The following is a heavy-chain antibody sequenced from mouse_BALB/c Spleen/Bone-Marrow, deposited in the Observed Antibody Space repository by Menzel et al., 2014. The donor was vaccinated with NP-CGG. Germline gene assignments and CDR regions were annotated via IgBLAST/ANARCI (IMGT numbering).Heavy chain of an antibody. CDR3: AGLHYYGFFGY. V-gene: IGHV4-1*02. Sequence: DVQLQESGGGLVQPGGSLKLSCAASGFAFSRYWMSWVRQAPGKGLEWIGEINPHSSTINYTPSLKDKFNISIDNAKNTLILQMSKVRSEDTALNYCAGLHYYGFFGYWGQGALVTVSA. J-gene: IGHJ3*01. CDR2: INPHSSTI. CDR1: GFAFSRYW. D-gene: IGHD1-2*01.